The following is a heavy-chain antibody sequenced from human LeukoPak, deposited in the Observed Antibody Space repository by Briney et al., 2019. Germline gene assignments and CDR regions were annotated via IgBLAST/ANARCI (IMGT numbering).Heavy chain of an antibody. J-gene: IGHJ4*02. CDR1: GFTFITYS. V-gene: IGHV3-48*01. CDR3: AKGSDFWSGYFLDY. Sequence: GGSLRLSCGASGFTFITYSMNWVRQAPGKGLEWISYISGTGTNIFYADSVQGRFTISRDNSKNTLYLQMNSLRAEDTAVYYCAKGSDFWSGYFLDYWGQETLVTVSS. D-gene: IGHD3-3*01. CDR2: ISGTGTNI.